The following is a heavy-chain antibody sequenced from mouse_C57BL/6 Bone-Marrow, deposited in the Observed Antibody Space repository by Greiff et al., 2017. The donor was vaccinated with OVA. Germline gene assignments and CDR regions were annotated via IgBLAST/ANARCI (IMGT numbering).Heavy chain of an antibody. Sequence: DVKVEESGGGLVKPGGSLKLSCAASGFTFSSYAMSWVRQTPEKRLEWVATISDGGSYTYYPDNVKGRFTISRDNAKNNLYLQMSHLKSEDTAMYYCAREDYGNYGGFAYWGQGTLVTVSA. V-gene: IGHV5-4*01. CDR3: AREDYGNYGGFAY. J-gene: IGHJ3*01. CDR2: ISDGGSYT. CDR1: GFTFSSYA. D-gene: IGHD2-1*01.